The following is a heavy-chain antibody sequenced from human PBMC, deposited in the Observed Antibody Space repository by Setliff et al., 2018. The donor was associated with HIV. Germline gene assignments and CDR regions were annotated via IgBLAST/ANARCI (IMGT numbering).Heavy chain of an antibody. D-gene: IGHD6-19*01. V-gene: IGHV3-7*01. CDR2: IKHDGSER. CDR3: ARNIGWRLDY. J-gene: IGHJ4*02. CDR1: GFTFSSYA. Sequence: GGSLRLSCAASGFTFSSYAMTWVRQAPGKGLEWVANIKHDGSERYYLDSVRGRFTISRDNARVSLFLQMNSLRVEDTAVYYCARNIGWRLDYWGLGTLVTVSS.